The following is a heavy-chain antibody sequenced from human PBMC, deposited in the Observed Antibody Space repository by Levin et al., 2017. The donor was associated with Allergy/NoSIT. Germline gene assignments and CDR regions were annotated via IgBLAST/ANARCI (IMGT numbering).Heavy chain of an antibody. Sequence: GESLKISCAASGFTLSTYDLHWVRQITGKGLEWVSAIGIAGDTYYPASVRGRFTISRDNARNSLYLQMHSLRAGDTAVYFCARAIQTDTDAFDLWGQGTMVTVSS. CDR2: IGIAGDT. D-gene: IGHD1-1*01. J-gene: IGHJ3*01. CDR3: ARAIQTDTDAFDL. V-gene: IGHV3-13*01. CDR1: GFTLSTYD.